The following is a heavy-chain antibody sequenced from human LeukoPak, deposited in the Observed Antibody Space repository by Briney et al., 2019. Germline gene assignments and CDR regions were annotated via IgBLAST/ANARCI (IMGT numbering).Heavy chain of an antibody. Sequence: GRSLRLSCAASGFTFSSYGMHWVRQAPGKGLEWVAVISYDGSNKYYADSVKGRFTISRDNSKNTLYLQMNSLRAEDTAVYYCAREVVTYYYDSSGYSGDAFDIWGQGTMVTVSS. CDR2: ISYDGSNK. CDR3: AREVVTYYYDSSGYSGDAFDI. CDR1: GFTFSSYG. J-gene: IGHJ3*02. V-gene: IGHV3-30*03. D-gene: IGHD3-22*01.